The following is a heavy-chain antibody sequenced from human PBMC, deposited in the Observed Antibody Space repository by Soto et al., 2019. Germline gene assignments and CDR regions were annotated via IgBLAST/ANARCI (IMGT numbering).Heavy chain of an antibody. CDR2: ISSSSSYI. CDR3: ARRSLELSAGAFDI. Sequence: GGSLRLSCAASGFTFSSYSMNWVRQAPGKGLEWVSSISSSSSYIYYADSVKGRFTISRDNAKNSLYLQINSLRAEDTAVYYCARRSLELSAGAFDIWGQGTMVTVSS. D-gene: IGHD2-15*01. V-gene: IGHV3-21*01. CDR1: GFTFSSYS. J-gene: IGHJ3*02.